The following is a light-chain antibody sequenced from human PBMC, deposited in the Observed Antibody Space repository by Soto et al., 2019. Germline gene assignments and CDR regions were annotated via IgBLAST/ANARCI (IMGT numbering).Light chain of an antibody. J-gene: IGKJ1*01. Sequence: DIQMTQSPSTLSASVGNMFTITCRASQSIGSWLAWFQQKPGKAPKVLIYKASSLQTGVPARLSGSGSGTEFTLTISSLKPDDFATYYCQQYNSHSSFGQGTKVDIK. CDR2: KAS. CDR1: QSIGSW. V-gene: IGKV1-5*03. CDR3: QQYNSHSS.